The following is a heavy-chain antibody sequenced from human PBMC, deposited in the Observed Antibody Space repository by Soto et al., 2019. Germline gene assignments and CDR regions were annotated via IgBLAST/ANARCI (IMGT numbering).Heavy chain of an antibody. CDR2: ISTNGGST. Sequence: PGGSLRLSCAAFGFTFSSYGMHWVRQAPGKGLEYVSSISTNGGSTHYADSVKGRFTISRDNSENTLYLQMNSLRAEDTAVYYCARTCSGGTCSFDYWGQGTLVTVSS. CDR1: GFTFSSYG. V-gene: IGHV3-64*04. D-gene: IGHD2-15*01. J-gene: IGHJ4*02. CDR3: ARTCSGGTCSFDY.